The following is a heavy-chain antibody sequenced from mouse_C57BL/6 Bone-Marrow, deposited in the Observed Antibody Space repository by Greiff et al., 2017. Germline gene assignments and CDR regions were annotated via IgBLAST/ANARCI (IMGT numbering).Heavy chain of an antibody. D-gene: IGHD2-3*01. CDR3: ARGGYSWYFDV. CDR2: IYPRSGNP. CDR1: GYTFTSYG. V-gene: IGHV1-81*01. J-gene: IGHJ1*03. Sequence: VKLMESGAELARPGASVKLSCKASGYTFTSYGISWVKQRTGQGLEWIGEIYPRSGNPYYNEKFKGKATLTADKSSSTAYMELRSLTSEDSAVYFCARGGYSWYFDVWGTGTTVTVSS.